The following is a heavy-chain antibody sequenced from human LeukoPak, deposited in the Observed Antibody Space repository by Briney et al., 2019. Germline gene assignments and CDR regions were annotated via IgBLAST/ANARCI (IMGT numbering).Heavy chain of an antibody. Sequence: PGGSLRLSCAVSGITLSNYGMSWVRQAPGKGLEWVAGISDSGRSTKYADFVKGRFTISRDNPKNTLFLQMNSLRAEDTAVYFCAKRGVVIRVVLVGFHKEAYYFESWGQGAQVTVSS. D-gene: IGHD3/OR15-3a*01. J-gene: IGHJ4*02. CDR2: ISDSGRST. CDR3: AKRGVVIRVVLVGFHKEAYYFES. CDR1: GITLSNYG. V-gene: IGHV3-23*01.